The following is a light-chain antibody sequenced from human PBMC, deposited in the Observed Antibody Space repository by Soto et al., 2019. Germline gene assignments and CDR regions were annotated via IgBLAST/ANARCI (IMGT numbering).Light chain of an antibody. CDR2: AAA. J-gene: IGKJ1*01. CDR1: QSISSY. CDR3: QQSYSSLWT. V-gene: IGKV1-39*01. Sequence: DIQMTPSPSSVSAYVGDRVTITCRASQSISSYLNWYQQKPGEAPKLLMFAAASLQTGVPSRFSGSGSGSGTDFTLNISSLQPEDIATYYCQQSYSSLWTFGQGTKVDIK.